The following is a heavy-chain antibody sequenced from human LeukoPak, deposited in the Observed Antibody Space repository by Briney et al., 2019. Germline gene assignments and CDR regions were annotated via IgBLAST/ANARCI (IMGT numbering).Heavy chain of an antibody. CDR3: ATSRSGGSGYYSTFDC. CDR1: GFTFSSYA. J-gene: IGHJ4*02. Sequence: GGSLRLSCAASGFTFSSYAMSWVRQAPGKGLEWVSAISGSGGSTYYADSVKGRFTISRDNSKNTLYLQMNSLRAEDTAVYYCATSRSGGSGYYSTFDCWGQGTLVTVSS. CDR2: ISGSGGST. V-gene: IGHV3-23*01. D-gene: IGHD3-22*01.